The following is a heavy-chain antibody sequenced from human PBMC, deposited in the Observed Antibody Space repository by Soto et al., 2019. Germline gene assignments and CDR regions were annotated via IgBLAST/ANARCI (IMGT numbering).Heavy chain of an antibody. V-gene: IGHV3-33*01. J-gene: IGHJ4*02. D-gene: IGHD6-13*01. CDR1: GFTFSSYG. CDR3: ARAPMGSWYYFDY. CDR2: IWYDGIDK. Sequence: VQLVESGGGVVQPGRSLRLSCVASGFTFSSYGMHWVRQAPGKGLEWVAVIWYDGIDKYYGESVKGRFTISRDNTKNTLSLQMNSLRGDDTAVYYCARAPMGSWYYFDYWGQGTLVTVSS.